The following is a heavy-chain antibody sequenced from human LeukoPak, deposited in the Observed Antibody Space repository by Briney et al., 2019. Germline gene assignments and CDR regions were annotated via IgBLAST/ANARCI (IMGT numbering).Heavy chain of an antibody. CDR3: AELGITMIGGV. Sequence: PGRSLRLSCTTSRFSFSAYAIHWVRQTPGKGLEWVAVISYDGSDQYYTDFVKGRFILSRDNAKNSLYLQMNSLRAEDTAVYYCAELGITMIGGVWGKGTTVTISS. D-gene: IGHD3-10*02. CDR2: ISYDGSDQ. J-gene: IGHJ6*04. V-gene: IGHV3-30*04. CDR1: RFSFSAYA.